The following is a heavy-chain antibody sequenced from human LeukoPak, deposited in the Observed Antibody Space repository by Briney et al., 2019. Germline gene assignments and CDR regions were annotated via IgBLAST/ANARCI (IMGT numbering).Heavy chain of an antibody. CDR2: IRYDGSNK. CDR3: AKDSIEYSSGWYYYYYYMDV. J-gene: IGHJ6*03. D-gene: IGHD6-19*01. Sequence: PGGSLRLSCAASGFTFSSYGMHWVRQAPGKGLEWVAFIRYDGSNKYYADSVKGRFTISRDNSKNTLYLQMNSLRAEDTAVYYCAKDSIEYSSGWYYYYYYMDVWGKGTTVTVSS. V-gene: IGHV3-30*02. CDR1: GFTFSSYG.